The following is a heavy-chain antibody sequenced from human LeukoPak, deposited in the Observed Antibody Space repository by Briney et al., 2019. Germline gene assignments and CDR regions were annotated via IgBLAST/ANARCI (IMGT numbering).Heavy chain of an antibody. V-gene: IGHV3-23*01. CDR3: AKGHSGGRRSSSWRVLPFDY. CDR1: GFTFSSYA. Sequence: PGGSLRLSCAASGFTFSSYAMSWVRQAPGKGLEWVSAISGSGGSTYYADSVKGRFTTSRDNSKNTLYLQMNSLRAEDTAVYYCAKGHSGGRRSSSWRVLPFDYWGQGTLVTVSS. D-gene: IGHD6-13*01. CDR2: ISGSGGST. J-gene: IGHJ4*02.